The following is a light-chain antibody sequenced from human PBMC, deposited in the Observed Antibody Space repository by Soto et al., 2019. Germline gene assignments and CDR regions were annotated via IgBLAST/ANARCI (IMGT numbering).Light chain of an antibody. J-gene: IGKJ1*01. V-gene: IGKV1-39*01. CDR2: AAS. CDR3: QQSYSTPGT. CDR1: QSISSY. Sequence: QMTQSPSSLSASVGDRVTITCRASQSISSYLNWYQQKPGKAPKLLIYAASSLQSGVPSRFSGSGSGTDFTLTISSLQPEDFATYYCQQSYSTPGTFGQGTKVDI.